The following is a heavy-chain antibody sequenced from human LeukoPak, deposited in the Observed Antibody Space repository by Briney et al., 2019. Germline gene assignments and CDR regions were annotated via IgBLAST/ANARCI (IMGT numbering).Heavy chain of an antibody. CDR1: GGSISSYY. V-gene: IGHV4-4*07. CDR3: ARDRGYGDYFDVFDI. J-gene: IGHJ3*02. Sequence: SETLSLTCTVSGGSISSYYWNWIRQPAGKGLEWIGHIYTSGSTNYNPSLKSRVTMSVDTSKKQFSLKLTSVTAADTAVYYCARDRGYGDYFDVFDIWGQGSMVTVSS. D-gene: IGHD4-17*01. CDR2: IYTSGST.